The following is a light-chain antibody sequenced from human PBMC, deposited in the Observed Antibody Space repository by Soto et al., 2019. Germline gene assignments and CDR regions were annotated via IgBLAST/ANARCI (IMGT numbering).Light chain of an antibody. CDR2: DAS. J-gene: IGKJ2*01. Sequence: EIVLTQSPGTLSLSPGERATLSCRASQSVSNSYLAWYQQKPGQAPRLLIFDASSRATGIPDRFSGSGSGTDFTFTISRLEPEDFAVYYCQQYGSSPYTFGPGTKLEIK. V-gene: IGKV3-20*01. CDR3: QQYGSSPYT. CDR1: QSVSNSY.